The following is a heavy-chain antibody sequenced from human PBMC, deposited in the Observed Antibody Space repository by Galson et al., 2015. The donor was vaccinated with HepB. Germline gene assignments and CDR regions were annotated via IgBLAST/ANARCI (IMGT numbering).Heavy chain of an antibody. CDR3: AAAYCSSTSCYSYYYYYMDV. J-gene: IGHJ6*03. V-gene: IGHV4-30-4*01. CDR2: IYYSGST. CDR1: GGSISSGDYY. Sequence: TLSLTCTVSGGSISSGDYYWSWIRQPPGKGLEWIGYIYYSGSTYYNPSLKSRVTISVDTSKNQFSLKLSTVTAADTAVYYCAAAYCSSTSCYSYYYYYMDVWGKGTTVTVSS. D-gene: IGHD2-2*01.